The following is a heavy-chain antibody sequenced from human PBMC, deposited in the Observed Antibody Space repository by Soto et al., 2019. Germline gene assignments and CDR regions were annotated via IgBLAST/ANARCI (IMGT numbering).Heavy chain of an antibody. D-gene: IGHD3-10*01. V-gene: IGHV1-69*13. CDR3: ASAIYGSGSYYSHFDY. CDR2: IIPIFGTA. Sequence: SVKVSCKASGGTFSSYAISWVRQAPGQGLEWMGGIIPIFGTANYAQKFQGRVTITADESTSTAYMELSSLRSEDTAVYYCASAIYGSGSYYSHFDYWGQGTLVTVSS. CDR1: GGTFSSYA. J-gene: IGHJ4*02.